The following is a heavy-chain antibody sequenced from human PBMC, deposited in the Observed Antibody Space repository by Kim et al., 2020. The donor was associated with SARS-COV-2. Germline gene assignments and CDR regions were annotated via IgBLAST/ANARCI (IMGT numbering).Heavy chain of an antibody. Sequence: SETLSLTCTVSGGSISSYYWSWIRQPAGKGLEWIGRIYTSGSTNYNPSLKSRVTMSVDTSKNQFSLKLSSVTAADTAVYYCAREGKKWLRFVKQLVGNWFDPWGQGTLVTVSS. J-gene: IGHJ5*02. CDR1: GGSISSYY. CDR3: AREGKKWLRFVKQLVGNWFDP. CDR2: IYTSGST. V-gene: IGHV4-4*07. D-gene: IGHD5-12*01.